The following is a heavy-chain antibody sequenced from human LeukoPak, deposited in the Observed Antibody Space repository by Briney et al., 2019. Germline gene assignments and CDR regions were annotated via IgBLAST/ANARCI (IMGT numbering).Heavy chain of an antibody. V-gene: IGHV4-34*01. CDR3: ARHRSGWLQSSFDY. CDR2: IDYDGNT. J-gene: IGHJ4*02. Sequence: SETLSLTCAVYGGSFSGYHWNWIRQAPGKGLEWLGEIDYDGNTNYNPSLKSRLTISVDTSKNQFSLKLSSVTAADTAVYYCARHRSGWLQSSFDYWGQGTLVTVSS. D-gene: IGHD5-24*01. CDR1: GGSFSGYH.